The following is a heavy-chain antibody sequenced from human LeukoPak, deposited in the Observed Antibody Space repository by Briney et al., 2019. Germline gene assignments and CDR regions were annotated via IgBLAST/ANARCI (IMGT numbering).Heavy chain of an antibody. V-gene: IGHV3-21*04. CDR3: AKGTALVVVAATLDY. D-gene: IGHD2-15*01. J-gene: IGHJ4*02. CDR2: ISGSNSYI. CDR1: GFTFSSYS. Sequence: GGSLRLSCAASGFTFSSYSMNWVRQAPGKGLEWVSSISGSNSYIYYADSMKGRFTISRDNAKNSLYPQMNSLRAEDTAVYYCAKGTALVVVAATLDYWGQGTLVTVSS.